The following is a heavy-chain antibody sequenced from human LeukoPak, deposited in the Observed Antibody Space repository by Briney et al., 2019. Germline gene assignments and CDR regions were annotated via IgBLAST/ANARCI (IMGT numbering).Heavy chain of an antibody. Sequence: SETLSLTCTVSGGSISTSNYYWGWIRQPPGKGLEWIGNIFYSGSTYYSPSLKSRVTISLDTSRNQFSLKLSSVTTADTAVYYCARSLGDAFDIWGQGTMVTVSS. CDR2: IFYSGST. CDR1: GGSISTSNYY. V-gene: IGHV4-39*07. J-gene: IGHJ3*02. CDR3: ARSLGDAFDI.